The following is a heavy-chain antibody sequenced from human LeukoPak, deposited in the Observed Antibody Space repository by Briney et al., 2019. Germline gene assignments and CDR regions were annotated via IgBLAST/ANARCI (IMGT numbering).Heavy chain of an antibody. V-gene: IGHV4-39*01. CDR3: TRHPFRYYGSGSCLRTNWFDP. CDR1: GGSISSSSYY. CDR2: IYYSGST. Sequence: PSETLSLTCTVSGGSISSSSYYWGWIRQPPGKGLEWIGSIYYSGSTYYNPSLKSRVTISVDTSKNQFSLKLSSVTAAGTAVYYCTRHPFRYYGSGSCLRTNWFDPWGQGTLVTVSS. J-gene: IGHJ5*02. D-gene: IGHD3-10*01.